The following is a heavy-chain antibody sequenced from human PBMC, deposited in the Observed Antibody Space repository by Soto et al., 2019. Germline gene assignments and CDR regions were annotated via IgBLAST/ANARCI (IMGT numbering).Heavy chain of an antibody. V-gene: IGHV4-39*01. D-gene: IGHD3-3*01. J-gene: IGHJ4*02. CDR2: MFYGGST. CDR3: ARKRITIFGVVIDY. Sequence: SETLSLTCAVSGASISNNNFYWAWIRQPPGKGLEWIGSMFYGGSTYYNPSLKSRLSISIDTSKNQFSLTLDYVTAADTAVYYCARKRITIFGVVIDYWGQGTLVTVSS. CDR1: GASISNNNFY.